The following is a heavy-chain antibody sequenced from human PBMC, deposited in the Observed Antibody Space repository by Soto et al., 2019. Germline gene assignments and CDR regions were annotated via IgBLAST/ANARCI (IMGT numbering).Heavy chain of an antibody. Sequence: SETLSLTCTVSGGSISSYYWSWIRQPPGKGLEWIGYIYYSGSTNYNPSLKSRVTISVDTSKNQFSLKLSSVTAADTAVYYCARHVGDILTGYDYWGQGTLVTVSS. CDR3: ARHVGDILTGYDY. CDR2: IYYSGST. J-gene: IGHJ4*02. CDR1: GGSISSYY. V-gene: IGHV4-59*08. D-gene: IGHD3-9*01.